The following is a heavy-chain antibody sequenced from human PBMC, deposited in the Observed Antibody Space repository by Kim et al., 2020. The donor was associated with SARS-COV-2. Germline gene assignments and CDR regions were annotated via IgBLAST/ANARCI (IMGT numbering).Heavy chain of an antibody. CDR2: ISSSGSTI. Sequence: GGSLRLSCAASGFTFSSYEMNWVRQAPGKGLEWVSYISSSGSTIYYADSVKGRFTISRDNAKNSLYLQMNSLRAEDTAVYYCARDHIVVVPAARPNYYYYYYGMDVWGQGTTVPVSS. J-gene: IGHJ6*02. D-gene: IGHD2-2*02. CDR1: GFTFSSYE. V-gene: IGHV3-48*03. CDR3: ARDHIVVVPAARPNYYYYYYGMDV.